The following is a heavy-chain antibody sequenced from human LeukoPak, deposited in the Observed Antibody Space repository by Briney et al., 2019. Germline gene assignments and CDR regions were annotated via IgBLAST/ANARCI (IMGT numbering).Heavy chain of an antibody. J-gene: IGHJ5*02. Sequence: PGGSLRLSXAASGFTFSSYAMSWVRQAPGKGLEWVSAISGSGGSTYYADSVKGRFTISRDNSKNTLYLQMNSLRAEDTAVYYCAKDGIGYCTNGVCRYNWFDPWGQRTLVTVSS. CDR2: ISGSGGST. D-gene: IGHD2-8*01. V-gene: IGHV3-23*01. CDR1: GFTFSSYA. CDR3: AKDGIGYCTNGVCRYNWFDP.